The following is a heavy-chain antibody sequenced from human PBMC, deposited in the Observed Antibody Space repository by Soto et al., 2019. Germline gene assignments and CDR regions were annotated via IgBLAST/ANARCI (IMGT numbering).Heavy chain of an antibody. CDR2: TSGSGVST. CDR1: GFTFSSYA. Sequence: EVQLLESGGGLVQPGGSLRLSCAASGFTFSSYALGWVRQAPGRGLECVSATSGSGVSTFYADSVKGRFTISRDTSKNTLYLQMNTLTAEDTAVYYCAKDHRIWGRLVEYMDVWGQGTTVTVSS. J-gene: IGHJ6*02. CDR3: AKDHRIWGRLVEYMDV. D-gene: IGHD3-10*01. V-gene: IGHV3-23*01.